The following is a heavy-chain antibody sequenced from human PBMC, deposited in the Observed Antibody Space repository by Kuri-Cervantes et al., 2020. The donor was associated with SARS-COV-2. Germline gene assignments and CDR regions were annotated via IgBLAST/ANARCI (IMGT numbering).Heavy chain of an antibody. D-gene: IGHD6-13*01. CDR2: IYYSGST. CDR3: ARRGDSSSWDVFDY. CDR1: GYSISSGYY. Sequence: SETLSLTCAVSGYSISSGYYWGWIRQPPGKGLEWIGSIYYSGSTYYNPSLKSRVTISVDTSKNQFSLKLSSVTAADTAVYYCARRGDSSSWDVFDYWGQGTLVTVSS. V-gene: IGHV4-38-2*01. J-gene: IGHJ4*02.